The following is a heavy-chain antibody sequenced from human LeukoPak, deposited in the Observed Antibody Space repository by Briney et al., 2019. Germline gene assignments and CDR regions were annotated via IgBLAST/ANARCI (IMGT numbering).Heavy chain of an antibody. CDR1: GFTFSNYE. Sequence: GGSLRLSCAASGFTFSNYEMNWVRQAPGKGLEWVSYISSSGSTIYYADSVKGRFTISRDNAKNSLYLQMNSLRAEDTAVYYCAELGITMIGGVWGKGTTVTITS. CDR3: AELGITMIGGV. D-gene: IGHD3-10*02. V-gene: IGHV3-48*03. CDR2: ISSSGSTI. J-gene: IGHJ6*04.